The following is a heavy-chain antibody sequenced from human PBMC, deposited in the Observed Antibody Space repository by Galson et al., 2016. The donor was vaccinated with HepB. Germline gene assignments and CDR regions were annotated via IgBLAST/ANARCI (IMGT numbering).Heavy chain of an antibody. CDR1: GFTFSSYA. CDR2: ISFDGSRK. V-gene: IGHV3-30*18. Sequence: SLRLSCAASGFTFSSYAMHWVRQAPGKGLEWVAVISFDGSRKHSADSVRGRFTISRDNSNNTLFLQMNSLRAEDTGIYYCAKHAVIRGVIQSWGQGTLVVVSS. D-gene: IGHD3-10*01. J-gene: IGHJ5*02. CDR3: AKHAVIRGVIQS.